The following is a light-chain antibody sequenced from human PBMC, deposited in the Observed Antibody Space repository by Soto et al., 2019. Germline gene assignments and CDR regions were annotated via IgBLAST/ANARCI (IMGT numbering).Light chain of an antibody. Sequence: EIVMTPSRATLSVPPGERATLSFRPSQTVRDNLAWYQTKPGPAPRLIIYDASTRDTGIPERFSSNWFWNKFTLPISRLQPEEGAVYDGQQYTQWPITFGQGTRLEI. V-gene: IGKV3D-15*01. CDR3: QQYTQWPIT. CDR1: QTVRDN. CDR2: DAS. J-gene: IGKJ5*01.